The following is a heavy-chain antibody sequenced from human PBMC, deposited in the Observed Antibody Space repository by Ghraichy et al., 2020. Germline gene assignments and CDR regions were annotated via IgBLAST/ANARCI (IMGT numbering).Heavy chain of an antibody. D-gene: IGHD3-3*02. V-gene: IGHV3-23*01. CDR3: AKIRSPSVSDIFGVVSRPDAFDI. J-gene: IGHJ3*02. CDR2: ISGSGGST. Sequence: GGSLRLSCAASGFTFSSYAMSWVRQAPGKGLEWVSAISGSGGSTYYADSVKGRFTISRDNSKNTLYLQMNSLRAEDTAVYYCAKIRSPSVSDIFGVVSRPDAFDIWGQGTMVTVSS. CDR1: GFTFSSYA.